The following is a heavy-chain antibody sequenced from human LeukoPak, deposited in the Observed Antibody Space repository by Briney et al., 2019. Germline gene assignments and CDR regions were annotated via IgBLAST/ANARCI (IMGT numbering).Heavy chain of an antibody. D-gene: IGHD3-10*01. J-gene: IGHJ4*02. V-gene: IGHV3-23*01. CDR2: ISGSGGST. CDR1: GFTFSSYA. CDR3: ARSGDYGSGSYWLDY. Sequence: GGSLRLSCAASGFTFSSYAMSWVRQAPGKGLEWVSAISGSGGSTYYADSVKGRFTISRDNSKNTLYLQMNSLRSEDTAVYYCARSGDYGSGSYWLDYWGQGTLVTVSS.